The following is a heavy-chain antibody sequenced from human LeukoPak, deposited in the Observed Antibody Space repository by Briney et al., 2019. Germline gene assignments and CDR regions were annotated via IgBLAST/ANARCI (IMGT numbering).Heavy chain of an antibody. CDR3: ARDQVVVVPAALNPYYYGMDV. Sequence: SETLSLTCTVSGGSISSYYRSWIRQPPGKGLEWIGYIYYSGSTNYNPSLKSRVTISVDTSKNQFSLKLSSVTAADTAVYYCARDQVVVVPAALNPYYYGMDVWGQGTTVTVSS. CDR1: GGSISSYY. J-gene: IGHJ6*02. D-gene: IGHD2-2*01. CDR2: IYYSGST. V-gene: IGHV4-59*01.